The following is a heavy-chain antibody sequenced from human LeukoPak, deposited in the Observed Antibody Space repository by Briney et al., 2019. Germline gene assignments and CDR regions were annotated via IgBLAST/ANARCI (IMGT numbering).Heavy chain of an antibody. D-gene: IGHD3-22*01. J-gene: IGHJ4*02. CDR1: GFTVSSNY. CDR2: TYSGGST. CDR3: ARGLFHHSSGYFDY. V-gene: IGHV3-53*01. Sequence: GGSLRLSCAVSGFTVSSNYMSWVRQAPGKGLEWVSVTYSGGSTYYADSVKGRFTISRDTSKNTLYLQMNSLRAEDTAVYYCARGLFHHSSGYFDYWGQGTLVTVSS.